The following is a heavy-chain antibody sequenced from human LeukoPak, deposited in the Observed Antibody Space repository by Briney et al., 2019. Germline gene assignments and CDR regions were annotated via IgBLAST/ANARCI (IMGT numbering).Heavy chain of an antibody. V-gene: IGHV6-1*01. D-gene: IGHD3-22*01. J-gene: IGHJ4*02. CDR2: TYYRSKWYN. Sequence: SQTLSLTCAISGDSVSSNSAAWSWIRQSPSRGLEWLGRTYYRSKWYNDYAVSVKSRITINPDTSKNQFSLQLNSVTPEDTAVYYCARERDPLDYYDSSGYFFYYFDYWGQGTLVTVSS. CDR1: GDSVSSNSAA. CDR3: ARERDPLDYYDSSGYFFYYFDY.